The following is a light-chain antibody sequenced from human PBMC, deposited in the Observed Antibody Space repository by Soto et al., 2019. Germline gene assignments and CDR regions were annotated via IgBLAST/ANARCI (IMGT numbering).Light chain of an antibody. CDR1: KSVGTY. CDR3: QQRSNWLYT. V-gene: IGKV3-11*01. CDR2: DAS. J-gene: IGKJ2*01. Sequence: EIVLTQSPATLSLSPGERATLSCRASKSVGTYLAWNQHKPGQAPRLLIYDASNRATGIPARFSGSGSGTDFTLTISSLEPEDFAVYFCQQRSNWLYTFGQGTKLEIK.